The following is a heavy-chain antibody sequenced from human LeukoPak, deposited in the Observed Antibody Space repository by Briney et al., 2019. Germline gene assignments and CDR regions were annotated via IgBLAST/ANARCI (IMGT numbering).Heavy chain of an antibody. Sequence: GASVKVSCKASGYTFTGYYMHWVRQAPGQGLEWMGWTSAYDANTNYAQKLQGRVTLTTDTSTSTAYMELRNLRSDDTAVYYCAREPIAAAGYFDYWGQGTLVTVSS. CDR1: GYTFTGYY. D-gene: IGHD6-13*01. CDR2: TSAYDANT. V-gene: IGHV1-18*04. CDR3: AREPIAAAGYFDY. J-gene: IGHJ4*02.